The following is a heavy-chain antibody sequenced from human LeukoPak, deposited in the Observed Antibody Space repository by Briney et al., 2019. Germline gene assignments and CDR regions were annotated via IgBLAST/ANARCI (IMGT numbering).Heavy chain of an antibody. CDR2: IKQDGSEK. J-gene: IGHJ4*02. V-gene: IGHV3-7*04. Sequence: QPGGSLRLSCAASGFTFTSYWVSWVRQAPGKGLEWVANIKQDGSEKYYVDSVKGRFTISRDNTKNSLYLQMNSLRAEDTAVYYCARDQYYYDSSGYYYYFDYWGQGTLVTVSS. CDR1: GFTFTSYW. D-gene: IGHD3-22*01. CDR3: ARDQYYYDSSGYYYYFDY.